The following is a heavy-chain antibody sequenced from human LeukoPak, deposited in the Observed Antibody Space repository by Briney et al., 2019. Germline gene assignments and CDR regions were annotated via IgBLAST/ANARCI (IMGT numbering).Heavy chain of an antibody. Sequence: SETLSLTCTVSGGSVSNSNYYWVWIRQSPGKGLEWIGNIYYTGNTYYNPSLKSRVTISVDTSKNQFSLKLSSVTAADTAIYYCAREMRNCGGNTCYSGFDPWGQGTLVTVSS. J-gene: IGHJ5*02. CDR1: GGSVSNSNYY. V-gene: IGHV4-39*02. CDR3: AREMRNCGGNTCYSGFDP. CDR2: IYYTGNT. D-gene: IGHD2-21*01.